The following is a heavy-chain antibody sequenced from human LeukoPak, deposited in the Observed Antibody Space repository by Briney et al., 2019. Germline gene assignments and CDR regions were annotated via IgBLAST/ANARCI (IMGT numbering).Heavy chain of an antibody. D-gene: IGHD7-27*01. CDR2: INHSGST. CDR3: ARGPNWGFLRAPGYP. Sequence: SETLSLTCAVYGGSFSGYYWSWIRQPPGKGLEWIGEINHSGSTNYNPSLKSRVTISVDTSKNQFSLKLSSVTAADTAVYYCARGPNWGFLRAPGYPWGQGTLVTVSS. J-gene: IGHJ5*02. CDR1: GGSFSGYY. V-gene: IGHV4-34*01.